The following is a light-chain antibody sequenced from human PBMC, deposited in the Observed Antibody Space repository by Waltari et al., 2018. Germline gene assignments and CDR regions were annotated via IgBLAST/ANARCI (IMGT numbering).Light chain of an antibody. CDR2: GES. J-gene: IGKJ3*01. Sequence: DIQMTQSPPSLSASVGDRVTITCRATQSISISLNWYQQKPGKAPNLLIYGESSVERGVPSRFSGSGAGTDFTLTISSLHPEDFATYYCQQSYTTPFTFGPGTKVDLK. V-gene: IGKV1-39*01. CDR3: QQSYTTPFT. CDR1: QSISIS.